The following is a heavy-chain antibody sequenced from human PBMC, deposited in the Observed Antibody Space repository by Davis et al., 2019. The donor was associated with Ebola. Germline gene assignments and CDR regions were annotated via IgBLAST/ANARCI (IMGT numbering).Heavy chain of an antibody. CDR1: GFIFSSYV. V-gene: IGHV3-23*01. J-gene: IGHJ3*02. CDR3: AKDTSNIWFDI. Sequence: GGSLRLSCAASGFIFSSYVMSWVRQAPGKGLEWVSTLCTSADTYYADSVKVRFTISRDNSKNTLYLQMNGLRVEDTAIYYCAKDTSNIWFDIWGQGTMVTVSS. CDR2: LCTSADT. D-gene: IGHD1-26*01.